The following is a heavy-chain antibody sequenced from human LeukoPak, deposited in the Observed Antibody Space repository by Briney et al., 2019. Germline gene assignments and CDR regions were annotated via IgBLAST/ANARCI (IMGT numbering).Heavy chain of an antibody. V-gene: IGHV4-30-4*08. CDR2: IYYSGST. CDR1: GGSISSGDYY. CDR3: GAGDSSGQIDY. Sequence: PSETLSLTCTVSGGSISSGDYYWSWIRQPPGKCLEWIGYIYYSGSTYYNPSLKSRVTISVDTSKNQFSLKLSSVTAADTAVYYCGAGDSSGQIDYWGQGTLVTVSS. D-gene: IGHD3-22*01. J-gene: IGHJ4*02.